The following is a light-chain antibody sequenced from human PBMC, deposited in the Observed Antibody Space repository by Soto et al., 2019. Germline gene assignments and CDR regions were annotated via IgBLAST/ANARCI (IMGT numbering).Light chain of an antibody. CDR3: DTWDSNSYV. V-gene: IGLV4-60*02. Sequence: QSVLTQSSSASASLGSSVKLTCTLTSGHSSYIIAWHQQQPGKAPRYLMKVEGSGSYNKGSGVPDRFSGSSSGADRYLTISNLQFEDEADYYCDTWDSNSYVFGTGTKVTVL. CDR2: VEGSGSY. CDR1: SGHSSYI. J-gene: IGLJ1*01.